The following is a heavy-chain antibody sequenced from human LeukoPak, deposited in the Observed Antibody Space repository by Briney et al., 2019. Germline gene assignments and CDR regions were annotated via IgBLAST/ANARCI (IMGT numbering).Heavy chain of an antibody. D-gene: IGHD2-15*01. CDR3: SATGR. J-gene: IGHJ4*02. CDR1: GVPLNNYK. CDR2: ILESGEA. V-gene: IGHV3-69-1*01. Sequence: GGSLRLSCVGSGVPLNNYKVNWVRQAPGKGLDWVAVILESGEAHYADSVRGRFTISRDRAKNSLYLLMTSLRVDDTAVYYCSATGRWGQGTLVAVSS.